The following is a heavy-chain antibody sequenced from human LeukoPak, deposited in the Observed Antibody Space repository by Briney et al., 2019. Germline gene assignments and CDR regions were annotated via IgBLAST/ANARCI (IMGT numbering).Heavy chain of an antibody. V-gene: IGHV3-21*01. D-gene: IGHD6-19*01. J-gene: IGHJ4*02. CDR1: GFTFSSYS. CDR2: ISSSSSYM. CDR3: ARGAVANTDY. Sequence: GGSLRLSCAASGFTFSSYSMNWVRQAPGKGLEWVSSISSSSSYMYYADSVKGRFTISRDNAKNSLYLQMNSLRAEDTAVYYCARGAVANTDYWGQGTLVTVSS.